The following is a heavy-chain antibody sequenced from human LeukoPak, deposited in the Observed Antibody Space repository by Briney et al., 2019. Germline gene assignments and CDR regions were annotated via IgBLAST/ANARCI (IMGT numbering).Heavy chain of an antibody. CDR1: GGSISSYY. CDR3: ARDFWELLHAGYFQH. CDR2: IYYSGST. J-gene: IGHJ1*01. V-gene: IGHV4-59*12. Sequence: SETLSLTCTVSGGSISSYYWSWIRQPPGKGLEWIGYIYYSGSTNYNPSLKSRVTISVDTSKNQFSLKLSSVTAADTAVYYCARDFWELLHAGYFQHWGQGTLVTVSS. D-gene: IGHD1-26*01.